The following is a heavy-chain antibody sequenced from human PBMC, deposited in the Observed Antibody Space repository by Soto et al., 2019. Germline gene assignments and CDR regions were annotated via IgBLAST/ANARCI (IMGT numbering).Heavy chain of an antibody. V-gene: IGHV3-30*18. D-gene: IGHD3-16*01. CDR2: TSYDGSNK. CDR3: VKGATGGRRGYFDR. CDR1: GFTFNTYG. Sequence: QVQLVESGGGVVQPGRSLRLSCAASGFTFNTYGMHWVRQAPGKGLEWVAVTSYDGSNKYYADSVKGRFTISRDNAKNRLYVEMNSLRAEDTAVYYCVKGATGGRRGYFDRWGRGTLVTVSS. J-gene: IGHJ2*01.